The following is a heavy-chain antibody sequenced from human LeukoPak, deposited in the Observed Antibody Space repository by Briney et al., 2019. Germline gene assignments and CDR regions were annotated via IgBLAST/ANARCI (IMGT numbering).Heavy chain of an antibody. CDR1: GFTFSSYS. CDR3: ARDPYYYHSSGYFHY. V-gene: IGHV3-21*01. Sequence: GGSLRLSCAASGFTFSSYSMNWVRQAPGEGLEWVSSFCISSSYLYYAVSVNGRFPISRDNAKISLYLQMNSLRAEDTAVYYCARDPYYYHSSGYFHYWGQGTLVTVSS. D-gene: IGHD3-22*01. CDR2: FCISSSYL. J-gene: IGHJ4*02.